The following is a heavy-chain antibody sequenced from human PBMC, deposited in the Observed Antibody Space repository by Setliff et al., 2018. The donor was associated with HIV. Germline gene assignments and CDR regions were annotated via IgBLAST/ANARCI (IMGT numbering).Heavy chain of an antibody. V-gene: IGHV1-69*13. J-gene: IGHJ3*02. Sequence: SVQVSCKASGGTFSSYAITWVRQAPGQGLEWMGGIIPIFGTANYAQKFQGRVTITADESTSTAYMELSSLRSEDTAEYYCARDGSSTWTGVRAFDIWGQGTMVTVSS. CDR3: ARDGSSTWTGVRAFDI. CDR2: IIPIFGTA. CDR1: GGTFSSYA. D-gene: IGHD6-13*01.